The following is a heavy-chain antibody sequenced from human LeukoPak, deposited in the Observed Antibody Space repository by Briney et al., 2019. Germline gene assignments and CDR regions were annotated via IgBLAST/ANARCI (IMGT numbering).Heavy chain of an antibody. CDR1: GFTFSNFE. Sequence: GGSLRLSCAASGFTFSNFEMNWVRQAPGMGLEWVSYISGSGNAIHYADSVRGRFTISRDNAKNSLYLQVNSLRADDTAVYYCVRVRYCSSTTCYGGWFDPWGQGALVTVSS. CDR3: VRVRYCSSTTCYGGWFDP. V-gene: IGHV3-48*03. J-gene: IGHJ5*02. D-gene: IGHD2-2*01. CDR2: ISGSGNAI.